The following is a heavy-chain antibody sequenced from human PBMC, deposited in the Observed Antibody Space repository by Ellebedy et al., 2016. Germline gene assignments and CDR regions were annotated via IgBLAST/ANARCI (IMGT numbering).Heavy chain of an antibody. V-gene: IGHV4-59*08. D-gene: IGHD1-1*01. CDR2: IYYTGST. CDR3: ARHTMDWSDFDYFDY. CDR1: GGSISHYY. J-gene: IGHJ4*02. Sequence: SETLSLTCTVSGGSISHYYWSWIRQPPGKGLEWIGYIYYTGSTNYNPSLKSRVTTSVDTSKNQFSLKLSSVTAADTAVFYCARHTMDWSDFDYFDYWGQGTLVTVSS.